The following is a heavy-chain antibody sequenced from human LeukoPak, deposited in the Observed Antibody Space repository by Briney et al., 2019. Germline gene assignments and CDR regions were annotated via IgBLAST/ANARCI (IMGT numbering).Heavy chain of an antibody. D-gene: IGHD3-22*01. CDR2: ISSRSSTI. Sequence: PGGSLRPSCAASGFTFSSYSMNWVRQAPGKGLEWVSYISSRSSTIYYADSVKGRFTISRDNAKNSLYLQMNSLRAEDTAVYYCAREEWGGIVVVTTELPKYFQHWGQGTLVTVSS. V-gene: IGHV3-48*04. CDR1: GFTFSSYS. CDR3: AREEWGGIVVVTTELPKYFQH. J-gene: IGHJ1*01.